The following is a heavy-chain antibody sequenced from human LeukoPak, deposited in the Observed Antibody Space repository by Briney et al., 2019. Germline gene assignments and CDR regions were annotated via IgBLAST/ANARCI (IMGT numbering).Heavy chain of an antibody. J-gene: IGHJ4*02. V-gene: IGHV3-30*04. D-gene: IGHD4-11*01. Sequence: GGSLRLSCAASGFTFSSYAMHWVRQAPGKGLECMAIISYDGSNKYYADSVKGRFTISRDNSKNTLYLQMNSLRAEDTAVYYCAKTGATVTTGDYWGQGTLVTVSS. CDR2: ISYDGSNK. CDR3: AKTGATVTTGDY. CDR1: GFTFSSYA.